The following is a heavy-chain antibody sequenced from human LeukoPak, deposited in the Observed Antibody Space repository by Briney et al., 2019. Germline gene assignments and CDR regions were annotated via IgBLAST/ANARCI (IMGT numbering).Heavy chain of an antibody. V-gene: IGHV1-69*13. D-gene: IGHD3-10*02. J-gene: IGHJ5*02. CDR2: IIPIFGTA. Sequence: VASVKVSCKASGGTFSSYAISWVRQAPGQGLEWMGGIIPIFGTANYAQKFQGRVTITADESTSTAYMDLSSLRSEDTAVYYCARAHDYEAMFGNWFDPWGQGTLVTVSS. CDR3: ARAHDYEAMFGNWFDP. CDR1: GGTFSSYA.